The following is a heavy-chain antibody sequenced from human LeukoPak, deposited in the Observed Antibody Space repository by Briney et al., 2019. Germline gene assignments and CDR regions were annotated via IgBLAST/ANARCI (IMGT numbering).Heavy chain of an antibody. CDR2: IYHSGST. V-gene: IGHV4-38-2*02. CDR3: ARSAESSSWVEFDY. Sequence: SETLSLTCTVSGYSISSGYYWGWIRQPPGKGLEWIGSIYHSGSTYYNPSLKSRVTISVDTSKNQFSLKLNSVTAADTAVYYCARSAESSSWVEFDYWGQGTLVTVSS. CDR1: GYSISSGYY. D-gene: IGHD6-13*01. J-gene: IGHJ4*02.